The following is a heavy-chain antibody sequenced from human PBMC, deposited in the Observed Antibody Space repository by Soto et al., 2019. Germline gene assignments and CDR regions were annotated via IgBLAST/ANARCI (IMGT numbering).Heavy chain of an antibody. CDR1: SCSISSSNW. CDR3: ARTGTTSDFDY. V-gene: IGHV4-4*02. CDR2: IYHSGST. J-gene: IGHJ4*02. Sequence: SETLSLTCAFSSCSISSSNWWIWVRQPPGKGLEWIGEIYHSGSTNYNPSLKSRVTISVDKSKNQFSLKLSSVTAADTAVYYCARTGTTSDFDYWGQGTLVTVSS. D-gene: IGHD1-7*01.